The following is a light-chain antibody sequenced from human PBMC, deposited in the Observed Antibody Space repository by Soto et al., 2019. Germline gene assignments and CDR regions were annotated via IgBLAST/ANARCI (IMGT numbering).Light chain of an antibody. J-gene: IGLJ3*02. V-gene: IGLV2-23*02. CDR2: EVT. CDR3: SSYAGSTKVV. CDR1: NSDVGNYDL. Sequence: SVLTQPASVSGSPGQSITISCTGTNSDVGNYDLVSWYEHHPGKAPRLIIYEVTKRPSGGSDRFSGSKSGNTASLTISGLQAEDEGDYYCSSYAGSTKVVFGGGTKLTVL.